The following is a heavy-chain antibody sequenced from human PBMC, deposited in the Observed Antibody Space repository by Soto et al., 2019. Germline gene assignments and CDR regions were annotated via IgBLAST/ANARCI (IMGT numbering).Heavy chain of an antibody. Sequence: PSETLSLTCTVSGGSISSGGYYWSWIRQHPGKGLEWIGYIYYSGSTYYNPSLKSRVTISVDTSKNQFSLKLSSVTAADTAVYYCARDSAKARRAFDIWGQGTMVTVSS. CDR3: ARDSAKARRAFDI. CDR1: GGSISSGGYY. J-gene: IGHJ3*02. CDR2: IYYSGST. D-gene: IGHD6-25*01. V-gene: IGHV4-31*03.